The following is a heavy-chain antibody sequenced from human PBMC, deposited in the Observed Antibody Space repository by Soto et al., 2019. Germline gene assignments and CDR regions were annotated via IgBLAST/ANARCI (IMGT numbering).Heavy chain of an antibody. CDR2: IYPGDSDT. CDR3: ARVGIAVAGTGYFDY. J-gene: IGHJ4*02. V-gene: IGHV5-51*01. CDR1: GYSFTSYW. D-gene: IGHD6-19*01. Sequence: GESLKISCKGSGYSFTSYWIGWVRQMPGKGLEWMGIIYPGDSDTRYSPSFQGQVTISADKSISTAYLQWSSLKASDTAMYYCARVGIAVAGTGYFDYWGQGTLVTVSS.